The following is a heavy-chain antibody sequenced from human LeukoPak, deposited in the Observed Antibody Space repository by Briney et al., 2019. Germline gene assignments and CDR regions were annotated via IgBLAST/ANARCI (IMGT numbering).Heavy chain of an antibody. D-gene: IGHD2-2*01. V-gene: IGHV4-59*01. J-gene: IGHJ5*02. Sequence: SETLSLTCTVSGGSISTYYWSWIRQPPGKGLQWIGYIYYSGSTNYSPSLKSRVTISVDTSKNQFSLKLSSVTAADTAVYYCARSQAYCSSTTCYVNWFDPWGQGTLVTVSS. CDR3: ARSQAYCSSTTCYVNWFDP. CDR2: IYYSGST. CDR1: GGSISTYY.